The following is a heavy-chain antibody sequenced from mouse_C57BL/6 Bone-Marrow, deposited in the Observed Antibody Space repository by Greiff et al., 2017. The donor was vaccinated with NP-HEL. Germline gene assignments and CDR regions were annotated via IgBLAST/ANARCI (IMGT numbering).Heavy chain of an antibody. V-gene: IGHV2-5*01. CDR3: AKNLITTRYYAMDY. D-gene: IGHD2-4*01. CDR2: IWRGGST. J-gene: IGHJ4*01. CDR1: GFSLTSYG. Sequence: VQRVESGPGLVQPSQSLSITCTVSGFSLTSYGVHWVRQSPGKGLEWLGVIWRGGSTDYNAAFMSRLSITKDNSKSQVFFKMNSLQADDTAIYYCAKNLITTRYYAMDYWGQGTSVTVSS.